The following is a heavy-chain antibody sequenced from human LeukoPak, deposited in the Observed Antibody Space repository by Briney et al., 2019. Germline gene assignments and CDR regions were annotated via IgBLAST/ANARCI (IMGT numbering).Heavy chain of an antibody. J-gene: IGHJ4*02. V-gene: IGHV4-59*08. Sequence: PSEALSLTCTVSGGSISSYYWSWIRQPPGKGLEWIGHIYYSGSTNYNPSLKSRVTISVDTSKNQFSLKLSSVTAADTAVYYCARLGSGWYSIFDYWGQGTLVTVSS. CDR3: ARLGSGWYSIFDY. CDR2: IYYSGST. CDR1: GGSISSYY. D-gene: IGHD6-19*01.